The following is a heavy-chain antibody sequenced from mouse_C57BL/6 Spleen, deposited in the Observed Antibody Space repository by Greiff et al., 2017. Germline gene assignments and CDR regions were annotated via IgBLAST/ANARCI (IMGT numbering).Heavy chain of an antibody. V-gene: IGHV1-52*01. CDR3: ARDSTVVAPYFDY. CDR1: GYTFTSYW. D-gene: IGHD1-1*01. J-gene: IGHJ2*01. Sequence: QVQLQQPGAELVRPGSSVKLSCKASGYTFTSYWMHWVKQRPIQGLEWIGNIDPSDSETHYNQTFKDKATLTVDKSSSTAYMQLRSRTSEDSAVYYCARDSTVVAPYFDYWGQGTTLTVSS. CDR2: IDPSDSET.